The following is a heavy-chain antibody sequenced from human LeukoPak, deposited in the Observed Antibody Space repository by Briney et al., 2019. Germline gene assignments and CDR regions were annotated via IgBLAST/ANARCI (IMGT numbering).Heavy chain of an antibody. CDR2: SGHRGGT. CDR3: ARVSCSSTSCYLIDP. CDR1: GGSLNGHY. Sequence: SETLSLTCAVYGGSLNGHYWSWIRQPPGKGLEWIGESGHRGGTKFNPSLKSRVTISVDTSKNQFSLKLSSVTAADTAVYYCARVSCSSTSCYLIDPWGQGTLVTVSS. D-gene: IGHD2-2*01. V-gene: IGHV4-34*01. J-gene: IGHJ5*02.